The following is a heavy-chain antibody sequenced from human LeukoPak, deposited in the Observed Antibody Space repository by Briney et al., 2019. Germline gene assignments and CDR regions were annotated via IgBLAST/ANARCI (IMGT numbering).Heavy chain of an antibody. J-gene: IGHJ4*02. CDR3: ARKGHYYGSGSSDY. CDR1: GYTFTSYD. CDR2: MNPNSGNT. Sequence: ASVKVSYKASGYTFTSYDINWVRQATGQGLEWMGWMNPNSGNTGYAQKFQGRVTMTRNTSISTAYMELSSLRSEDTAVYYCARKGHYYGSGSSDYWGQGTLVTVSS. D-gene: IGHD3-10*01. V-gene: IGHV1-8*01.